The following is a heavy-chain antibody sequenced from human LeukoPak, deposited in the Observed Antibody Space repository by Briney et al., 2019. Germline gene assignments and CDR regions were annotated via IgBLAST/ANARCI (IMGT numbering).Heavy chain of an antibody. V-gene: IGHV1-69*02. CDR2: IIPILGIA. J-gene: IGHJ2*01. Sequence: ASVKVSCKASGYTFTGYYIHWVRQAPGQGLEWMGRIIPILGIANYAQKFQGRVTITADKSTSTAYMELSSLRSEDTAVYYCLVNPQQDIVVLPVGLWGHGTLVTVSS. CDR3: LVNPQQDIVVLPVGL. D-gene: IGHD2-2*01. CDR1: GYTFTGYY.